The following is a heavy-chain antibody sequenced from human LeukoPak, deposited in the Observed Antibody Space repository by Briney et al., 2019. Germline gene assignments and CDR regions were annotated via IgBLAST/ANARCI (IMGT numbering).Heavy chain of an antibody. J-gene: IGHJ4*02. CDR2: INPNSGGT. D-gene: IGHD2-15*01. CDR1: GYTFTGYY. CDR3: ARGAGSGYCSGGSCYYFDY. Sequence: ASVKVSCKASGYTFTGYYMHWVRQAPGQGLEWMGWINPNSGGTNYAQKFQGGVTMTRDTSISTAYMELSRLRSDDTAVYYCARGAGSGYCSGGSCYYFDYWGQGTLVTVSS. V-gene: IGHV1-2*02.